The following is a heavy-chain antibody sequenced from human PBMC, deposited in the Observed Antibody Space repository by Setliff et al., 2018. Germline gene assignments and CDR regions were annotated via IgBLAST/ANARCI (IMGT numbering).Heavy chain of an antibody. CDR3: ASIDWGENFYNMDV. V-gene: IGHV3-74*01. CDR1: GFTFRKYW. Sequence: PGGSLRLSCGASGFTFRKYWMYWVRQVPGKGLVWVARINGDGSITNYADSVKGRFTISRDNARNTLYLQMNSLRGEDTAVYFCASIDWGENFYNMDVWGKGTTVTVSS. CDR2: INGDGSIT. J-gene: IGHJ6*03. D-gene: IGHD7-27*01.